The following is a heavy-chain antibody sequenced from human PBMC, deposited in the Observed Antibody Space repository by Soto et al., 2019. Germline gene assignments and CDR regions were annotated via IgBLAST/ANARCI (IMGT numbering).Heavy chain of an antibody. Sequence: GGSLRLSCAASGFTFSDYYMSWIRQAPGKGLEWVSYISSSGSTIYYADSVKGRFTISRDNAKNSLYLQMNSLRAEDTAVYYCAREGYYGSGMGPWRGNWFDPWGQGTLVTVSS. CDR2: ISSSGSTI. CDR3: AREGYYGSGMGPWRGNWFDP. J-gene: IGHJ5*02. D-gene: IGHD3-10*01. V-gene: IGHV3-11*01. CDR1: GFTFSDYY.